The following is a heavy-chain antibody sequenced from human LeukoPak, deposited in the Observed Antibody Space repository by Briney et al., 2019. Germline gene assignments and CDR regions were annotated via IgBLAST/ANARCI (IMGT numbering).Heavy chain of an antibody. D-gene: IGHD2-2*01. J-gene: IGHJ6*02. Sequence: ASVKVSCKASGYTFTSYGISWVRQAPGQGLEWMGWMNPNSGNTGYAQKFQGRVTMTRNTSISTAYMELSSLRSEDTAVYYCARVRQYPLYYYYGMDVWGQGTTVTVSS. CDR3: ARVRQYPLYYYYGMDV. CDR1: GYTFTSYG. V-gene: IGHV1-8*02. CDR2: MNPNSGNT.